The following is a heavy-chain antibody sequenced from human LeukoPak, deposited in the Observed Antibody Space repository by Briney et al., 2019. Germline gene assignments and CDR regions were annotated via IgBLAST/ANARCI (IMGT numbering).Heavy chain of an antibody. V-gene: IGHV1-2*02. CDR1: GYTFTGYY. CDR2: INPNSGGT. CDR3: ARFLEYGSGWYWPGGGYYYYMDV. Sequence: GASVKVSCKASGYTFTGYYMHWVRQAPGQGLEWMGWINPNSGGTNYAQKFQGRVTMTRDTSISTAYMELSRLRSGDTAVYYCARFLEYGSGWYWPGGGYYYYMDVWGKGTTVTISS. D-gene: IGHD6-19*01. J-gene: IGHJ6*03.